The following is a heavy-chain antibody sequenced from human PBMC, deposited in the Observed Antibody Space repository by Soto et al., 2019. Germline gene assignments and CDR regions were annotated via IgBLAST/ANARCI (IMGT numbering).Heavy chain of an antibody. CDR2: INHSGST. Sequence: SETLSLTCAVYGGSFSGYYWSWIRQPPGKGLEWIGEINHSGSTNYNPSLKSRVTISVDTSKNQFSLKLSSVTAADTAVYYCATQGSGSYGDGDAFDIWGQGTMVTVSS. CDR1: GGSFSGYY. CDR3: ATQGSGSYGDGDAFDI. J-gene: IGHJ3*02. V-gene: IGHV4-34*01. D-gene: IGHD1-26*01.